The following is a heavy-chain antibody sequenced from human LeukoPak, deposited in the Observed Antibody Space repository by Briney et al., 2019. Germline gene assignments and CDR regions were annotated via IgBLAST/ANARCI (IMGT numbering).Heavy chain of an antibody. J-gene: IGHJ4*02. CDR2: INAGNGNT. CDR3: ATWDRYCSSTSCLFDY. Sequence: GASVKVSCKASGYIFSSYAMHWVRQAPGQRLEWMGWINAGNGNTKYSQKFQGRVTINSDTSASTAYMELSSLRSEDTAVYYCATWDRYCSSTSCLFDYWGQGTLVTVSS. CDR1: GYIFSSYA. V-gene: IGHV1-3*01. D-gene: IGHD2-2*01.